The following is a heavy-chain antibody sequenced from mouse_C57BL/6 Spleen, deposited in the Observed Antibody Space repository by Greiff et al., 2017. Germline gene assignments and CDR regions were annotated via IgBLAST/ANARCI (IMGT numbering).Heavy chain of an antibody. CDR2: IYPGSGST. Sequence: QVQLQQPGAELVKPGASVKMSCKASGYTFTSYWITWVKQRPGQGLEWIGDIYPGSGSTNYNEKFKSKATLTVDTSSSTAYMQLSSLTSEDSAVYYCARYGRLRREGVAYWGQGTLVTVSA. J-gene: IGHJ3*01. CDR1: GYTFTSYW. V-gene: IGHV1-55*01. CDR3: ARYGRLRREGVAY. D-gene: IGHD2-4*01.